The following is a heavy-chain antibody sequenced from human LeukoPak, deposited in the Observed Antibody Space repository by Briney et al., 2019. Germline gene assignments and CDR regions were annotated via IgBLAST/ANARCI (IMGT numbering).Heavy chain of an antibody. CDR1: GYTFTSYD. J-gene: IGHJ5*02. D-gene: IGHD3-3*01. Sequence: SVKVSCKASGYTFTSYDINWVRQATGQGLEWMGWMNPNSGNTGYAQKFQGRVTMTRNTSISTAYMELSSLRSEDTAVYYCAREYYDFWSGYYASTRTMYNWFDPWGQGTLVTVSS. CDR2: MNPNSGNT. V-gene: IGHV1-8*01. CDR3: AREYYDFWSGYYASTRTMYNWFDP.